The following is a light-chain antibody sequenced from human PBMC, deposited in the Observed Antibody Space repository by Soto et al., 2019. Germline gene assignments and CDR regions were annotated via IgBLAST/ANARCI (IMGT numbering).Light chain of an antibody. CDR2: DVN. CDR3: CSYAGSYTLV. CDR1: SSDVGVYNY. Sequence: QSALTQPRSVSGSPGQSVTISCTGTSSDVGVYNYVSWYQQHPGKAPKLLIYDVNRRPSGVPVRFSGSKAGNTASLTISGLQAEDEADYYCCSYAGSYTLVLGGGTKLTVL. J-gene: IGLJ2*01. V-gene: IGLV2-11*01.